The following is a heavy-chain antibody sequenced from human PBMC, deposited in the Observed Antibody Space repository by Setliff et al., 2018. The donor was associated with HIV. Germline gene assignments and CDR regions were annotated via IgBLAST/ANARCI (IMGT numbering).Heavy chain of an antibody. V-gene: IGHV1-69-2*01. CDR1: GYTLSEYY. CDR2: IDPEDGET. Sequence: ASVKVSCKASGYTLSEYYMHWVQQAPGKGLEWMGRIDPEDGETLYAEKFRGRVTMTADMSTNTAYLELGSLRSEDTAVYYCATFLFRDSTDPYYRPPGDLPLYYFDYWAQGTLVTVS. J-gene: IGHJ4*02. CDR3: ATFLFRDSTDPYYRPPGDLPLYYFDY. D-gene: IGHD3-10*01.